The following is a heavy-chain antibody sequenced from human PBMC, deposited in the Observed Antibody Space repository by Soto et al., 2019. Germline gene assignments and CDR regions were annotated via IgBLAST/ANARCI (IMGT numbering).Heavy chain of an antibody. D-gene: IGHD3-3*01. V-gene: IGHV1-69*06. CDR3: ARFITIFGVVHPIGHWLEP. Sequence: SVKVSCKASGGTFSSYAISWVRQAPGQVLEWLGGIIPIFGTANYAQKFQGRVTITADKSTSTAYMELSSLRSEDTTVYYCARFITIFGVVHPIGHWLEPWVQGTMVTVSS. CDR1: GGTFSSYA. J-gene: IGHJ5*02. CDR2: IIPIFGTA.